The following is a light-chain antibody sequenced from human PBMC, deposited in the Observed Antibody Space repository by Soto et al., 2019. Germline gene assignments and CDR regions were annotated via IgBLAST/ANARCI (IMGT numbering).Light chain of an antibody. J-gene: IGKJ3*01. CDR1: QSVSSY. Sequence: EIVLTQSPATLSFSPGERATLSGRASQSVSSYLAWYQQKPAQAPRLLIYDASNRATGIPARFSGSGSGTDFTLTISSLEPEDFAVYYCQQRSNWPTFCPRTQVDIK. CDR2: DAS. V-gene: IGKV3-11*01. CDR3: QQRSNWPT.